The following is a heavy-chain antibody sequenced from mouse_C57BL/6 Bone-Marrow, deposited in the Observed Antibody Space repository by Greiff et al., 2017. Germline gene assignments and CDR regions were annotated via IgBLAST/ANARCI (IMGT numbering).Heavy chain of an antibody. CDR3: AKGDYGSRYWYFDV. D-gene: IGHD1-1*01. J-gene: IGHJ1*03. CDR1: GYTFTDYY. V-gene: IGHV1-76*01. CDR2: IFPGSGNT. Sequence: QVQLQQSGAELVRPGASVKLSCKASGYTFTDYYINWVKQRPGQGLEWIARIFPGSGNTYYNEKFKGKATLTAERSSSTAYMQLSSLTSEDSAVYCGAKGDYGSRYWYFDVWGTGTTVTVSS.